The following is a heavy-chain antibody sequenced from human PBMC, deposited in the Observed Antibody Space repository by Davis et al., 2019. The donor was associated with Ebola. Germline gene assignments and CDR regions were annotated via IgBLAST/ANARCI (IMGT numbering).Heavy chain of an antibody. D-gene: IGHD3-10*01. CDR2: ISSSSSYI. CDR3: ARGFSKWFRELSDY. CDR1: GFTFISYS. J-gene: IGHJ4*02. V-gene: IGHV3-21*01. Sequence: GGSLRLSCAASGFTFISYSMNWVRQAPGKGLEWVSSISSSSSYIYYADSVKGRFTISRDNAKNSLYLQMNSLRAEDTAVYYCARGFSKWFRELSDYWGQGTLVTVSS.